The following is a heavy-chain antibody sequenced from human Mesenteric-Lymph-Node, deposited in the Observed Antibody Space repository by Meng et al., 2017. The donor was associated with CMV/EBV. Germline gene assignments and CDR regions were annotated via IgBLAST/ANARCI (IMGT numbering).Heavy chain of an antibody. D-gene: IGHD2-2*01. V-gene: IGHV4-34*01. Sequence: SQTLSLTCAVYGGSFSGYYWSWIRQPPGKGLEWIGEINHSGSTNYNPSLKSRVTMSVDTSKNQFSLRLSSVTAADTAVYYCARGNCSSTSCYLGYYYYGMDVWGQGTTVTVSS. J-gene: IGHJ6*02. CDR2: INHSGST. CDR1: GGSFSGYY. CDR3: ARGNCSSTSCYLGYYYYGMDV.